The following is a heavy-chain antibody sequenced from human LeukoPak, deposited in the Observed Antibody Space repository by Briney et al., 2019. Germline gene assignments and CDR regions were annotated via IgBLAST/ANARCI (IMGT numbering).Heavy chain of an antibody. CDR2: INHSGST. Sequence: SETLSLTCAVYGGSFSGCYWSWIRQPPGKGLEWIGEINHSGSTNYNPSLKSRVTISVDTSKNQFSLKLSSVTAADTAVYYCARGRRDYVWGSYRYMHEFFDPWGQGTLVTVPS. J-gene: IGHJ5*02. CDR3: ARGRRDYVWGSYRYMHEFFDP. CDR1: GGSFSGCY. V-gene: IGHV4-34*01. D-gene: IGHD3-16*02.